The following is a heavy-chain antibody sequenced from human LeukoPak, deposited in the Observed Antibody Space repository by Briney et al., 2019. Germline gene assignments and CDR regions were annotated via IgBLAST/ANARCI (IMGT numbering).Heavy chain of an antibody. J-gene: IGHJ2*01. CDR3: ARGPTSAEFRNWYFDL. CDR1: GGAITAYY. Sequence: SETLSLTCSVSGGAITAYYWSWIRQPAGKGLEWIGRIYSSGSTNYNPSLRSRVTMSLDTSKKQFFLHLSSVTAADTAVHFCARGPTSAEFRNWYFDLWGHGTLVGVSS. CDR2: IYSSGST. V-gene: IGHV4-4*07. D-gene: IGHD1-14*01.